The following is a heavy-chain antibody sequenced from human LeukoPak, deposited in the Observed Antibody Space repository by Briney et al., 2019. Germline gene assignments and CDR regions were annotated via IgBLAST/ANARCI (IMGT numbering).Heavy chain of an antibody. CDR3: ARGSMVRGVIIRTLDY. J-gene: IGHJ4*02. D-gene: IGHD3-10*01. CDR1: GYTFNGYY. Sequence: ASVKVSCKASGYTFNGYYMHWVRQAPGQGLEWMGWLNPDSAGTNYAQRFQGRVTMTRDTSISTAYMALSRLRSDDTAVYYCARGSMVRGVIIRTLDYWGQGTLVTVSS. CDR2: LNPDSAGT. V-gene: IGHV1-2*02.